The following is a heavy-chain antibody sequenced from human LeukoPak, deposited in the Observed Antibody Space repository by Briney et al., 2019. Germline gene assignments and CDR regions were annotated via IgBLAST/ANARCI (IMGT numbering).Heavy chain of an antibody. J-gene: IGHJ5*02. D-gene: IGHD5-24*01. Sequence: SETLSLTCAVYGGSLVVYFGLCTRDPRGKALEGIGEINHSGSTNYNPSLKSRVTISVDTSKNQFSLKLSSVTAADTAVYYCARGTPERWFDPWGQGTLVTVSS. CDR2: INHSGST. CDR3: ARGTPERWFDP. CDR1: GGSLVVYF. V-gene: IGHV4-34*01.